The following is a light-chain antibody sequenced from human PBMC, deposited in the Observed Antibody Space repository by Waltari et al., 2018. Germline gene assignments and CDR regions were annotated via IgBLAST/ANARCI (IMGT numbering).Light chain of an antibody. CDR2: AAS. CDR3: QQYYSYPPT. V-gene: IGKV1-8*01. CDR1: QGISSY. Sequence: AIRMTQSPSSLSASTGDRVTLTCRASQGISSYLAWYQQKPGKAPKLLIYAASTLQSGVPSRFSGSGSGTDFTLTISCLQSEDFATYYCQQYYSYPPTFGQGTKVEIK. J-gene: IGKJ1*01.